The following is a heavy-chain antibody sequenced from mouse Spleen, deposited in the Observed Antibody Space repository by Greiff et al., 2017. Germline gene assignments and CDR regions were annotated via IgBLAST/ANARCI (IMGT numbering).Heavy chain of an antibody. CDR2: ISDGGSYT. Sequence: EVKLVESGGGLVKPGGSLKLSCAASGFTFSSYAMSWVRQTPEKRLEWVATISDGGSYTYYPDNVKGRFTISRDNAKNNLYLQMSHLKSEDTAMYYCAREGDYGSVMDYWGQGTSVTVSS. D-gene: IGHD1-1*01. J-gene: IGHJ4*01. CDR1: GFTFSSYA. CDR3: AREGDYGSVMDY. V-gene: IGHV5-4*01.